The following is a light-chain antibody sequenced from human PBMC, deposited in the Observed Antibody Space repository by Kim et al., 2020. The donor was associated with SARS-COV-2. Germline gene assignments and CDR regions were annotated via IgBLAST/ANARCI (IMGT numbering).Light chain of an antibody. CDR3: CSYVGSRISAV. J-gene: IGLJ2*01. Sequence: QSITISCTGSSSDVGSYNLVSWYQQHPGKAPKLVIYEVSERPSGVSNRFTGSKSGNTASLTISGLQAEDEADYYCCSYVGSRISAVFGGGTQLTVL. V-gene: IGLV2-23*02. CDR2: EVS. CDR1: SSDVGSYNL.